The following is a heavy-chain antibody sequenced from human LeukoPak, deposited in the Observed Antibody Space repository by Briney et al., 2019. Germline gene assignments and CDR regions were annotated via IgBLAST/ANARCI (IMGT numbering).Heavy chain of an antibody. CDR2: ISGSGGST. CDR3: AKVLLPAAVAPRDAFDI. CDR1: GFTFSSYA. D-gene: IGHD6-13*01. Sequence: GGSLRLSCAASGFTFSSYAMSWVRQAPGKGLEWVSAISGSGGSTYYADSVKGRFTISRDNSKNTLYLQMNSLRAEDTAVYYCAKVLLPAAVAPRDAFDIWGQGTMVTVSS. J-gene: IGHJ3*02. V-gene: IGHV3-23*01.